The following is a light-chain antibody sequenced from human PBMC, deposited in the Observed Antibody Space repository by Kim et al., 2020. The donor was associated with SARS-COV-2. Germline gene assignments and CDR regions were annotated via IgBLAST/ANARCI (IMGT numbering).Light chain of an antibody. Sequence: SYELTQPPSVSVSPGQTARITCSGDALPKQYAYWYRQKPGQAPVLVMYKDSERPSGIPERFSGSSSGTTVTLTISGVQAEDEADYYCQSADSSGGWVFGGGTQLTVL. J-gene: IGLJ3*02. CDR2: KDS. V-gene: IGLV3-25*03. CDR1: ALPKQY. CDR3: QSADSSGGWV.